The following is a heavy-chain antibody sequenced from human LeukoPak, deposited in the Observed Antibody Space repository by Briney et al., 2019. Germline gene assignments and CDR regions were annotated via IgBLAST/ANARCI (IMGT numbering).Heavy chain of an antibody. CDR2: ISYDGSDR. J-gene: IGHJ6*03. CDR1: GFTFSSYA. Sequence: GGSLRLSCAASGFTFSSYAMHWVRQAPGKGLEWVAVISYDGSDRYYTDSVKGRFTISRDNSKNTLYLQMNSLRAEDTAVYYCARSLYYMDVWGKGTTVTISS. V-gene: IGHV3-30*04. CDR3: ARSLYYMDV.